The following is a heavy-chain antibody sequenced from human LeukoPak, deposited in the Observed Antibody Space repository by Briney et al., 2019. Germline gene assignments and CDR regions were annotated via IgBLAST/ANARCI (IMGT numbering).Heavy chain of an antibody. V-gene: IGHV3-20*01. CDR2: INWNGGST. CDR1: GFTFDDYG. J-gene: IGHJ3*02. D-gene: IGHD2-2*01. CDR3: AGSTSTDAFDI. Sequence: GGSLRLSCAASGFTFDDYGMSWVRQAPGKGLEWVSGINWNGGSTGYADSVKGRFTISRDNAKNSLYLQMNSLRAEDTALYHCAGSTSTDAFDIWGQGTMVTVSS.